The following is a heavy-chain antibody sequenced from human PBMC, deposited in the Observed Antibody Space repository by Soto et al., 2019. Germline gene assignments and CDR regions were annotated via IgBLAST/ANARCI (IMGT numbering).Heavy chain of an antibody. CDR1: GFTFSNYA. D-gene: IGHD2-21*02. V-gene: IGHV3-23*01. CDR2: ISATGEST. CDR3: AKDKSSSYGDYLGFDY. J-gene: IGHJ4*02. Sequence: EVQLLESGGDLVQPGGSLRLSCAASGFTFSNYAMTWVRQAPGKGLEWVSGISATGESTYYAGSVEGRFTISRDNAKNKLYLKMKSLRAEDTAVYYCAKDKSSSYGDYLGFDYWGQGTLATVSS.